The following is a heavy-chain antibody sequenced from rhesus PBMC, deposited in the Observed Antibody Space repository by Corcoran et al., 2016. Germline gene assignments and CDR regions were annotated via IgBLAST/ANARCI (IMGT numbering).Heavy chain of an antibody. CDR1: GGSISGYYL. Sequence: QVQLQESGPGVVKPSETLSLTCAVSGGSISGYYLWSWIRQPPGKGLEWIGYIYGCSWGTSYNPSLKRRVIISIDTSKNQFSLKLSSVTAADTAVYYCARAVDTHFDYWGQGVLVTVSS. CDR3: ARAVDTHFDY. D-gene: IGHD5-12*01. CDR2: IYGCSWGT. J-gene: IGHJ4*01. V-gene: IGHV4-106*01.